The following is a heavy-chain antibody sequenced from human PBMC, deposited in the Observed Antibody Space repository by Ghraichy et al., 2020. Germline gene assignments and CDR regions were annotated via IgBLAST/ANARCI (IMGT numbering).Heavy chain of an antibody. D-gene: IGHD6-13*01. CDR1: GGSFSGYY. Sequence: SETLSLTCAVYGGSFSGYYWSWIRQPPGKGLEWIGEINHSGSTNYNPSLKSRVTISVDTSKNQFSLKLSSVTAADTAVYYCAGGSSSWFYYYYYYGMDVWGQGTTVTVSS. V-gene: IGHV4-34*01. J-gene: IGHJ6*02. CDR3: AGGSSSWFYYYYYYGMDV. CDR2: INHSGST.